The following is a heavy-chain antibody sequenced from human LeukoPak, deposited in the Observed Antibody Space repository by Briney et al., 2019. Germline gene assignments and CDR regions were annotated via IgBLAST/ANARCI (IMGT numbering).Heavy chain of an antibody. Sequence: SETLSLTCAVYGGSFSGYYWSWIRQPPGTGLEWIGEINHSGSTNYNPSLKSRVTISVDTSKNQFSLKLSSVTAADTAVYYCARGPSVGATEGGVFDYWGQGTLVTVSS. CDR1: GGSFSGYY. CDR3: ARGPSVGATEGGVFDY. J-gene: IGHJ4*02. CDR2: INHSGST. V-gene: IGHV4-34*01. D-gene: IGHD1-26*01.